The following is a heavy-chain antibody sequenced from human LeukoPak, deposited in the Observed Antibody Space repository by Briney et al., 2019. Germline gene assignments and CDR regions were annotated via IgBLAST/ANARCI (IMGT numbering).Heavy chain of an antibody. D-gene: IGHD6-6*01. CDR2: IIPIFGTA. J-gene: IGHJ6*03. CDR3: ARAPRCCSSSRVCYYYYMDV. Sequence: GSSVKVSCKASGGTFSSYAISWVRQAPGQGLEWMGGIIPIFGTANYAQKFQGRVTITADESTSTAYMELSSLRSEDTAVYYCARAPRCCSSSRVCYYYYMDVWGKGTTVTVSS. CDR1: GGTFSSYA. V-gene: IGHV1-69*01.